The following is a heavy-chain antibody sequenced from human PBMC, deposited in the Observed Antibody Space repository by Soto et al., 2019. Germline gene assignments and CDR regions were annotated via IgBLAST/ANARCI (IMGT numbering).Heavy chain of an antibody. CDR1: GYTFTSYD. J-gene: IGHJ6*04. D-gene: IGHD3-10*01. Sequence: QVQLVQSGAEVKKPWASVKVSCKASGYTFTSYDINCVRQATGQGLEWMGWMNPNSGNTGYAQKFQGRVTMTRNTSISTGYMELSSLRSEDTAVYYGARGVLLWCLDITGMDVWGKGTTVPVSS. CDR2: MNPNSGNT. V-gene: IGHV1-8*01. CDR3: ARGVLLWCLDITGMDV.